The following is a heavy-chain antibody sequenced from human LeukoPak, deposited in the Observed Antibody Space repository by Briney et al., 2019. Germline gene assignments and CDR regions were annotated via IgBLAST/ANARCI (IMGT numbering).Heavy chain of an antibody. J-gene: IGHJ4*02. CDR2: INPNSGGT. Sequence: ASVKVSCKASGYTFTGYYMHWVRQAPGQGLEWMGWINPNSGGTNYAQKLQGRVTMTADTSTSTAYMELRSLRSDDTAVYYCARDGGAVAALLPSLVPFDYWGQGTLVTVSS. CDR3: ARDGGAVAALLPSLVPFDY. V-gene: IGHV1-2*02. CDR1: GYTFTGYY. D-gene: IGHD6-19*01.